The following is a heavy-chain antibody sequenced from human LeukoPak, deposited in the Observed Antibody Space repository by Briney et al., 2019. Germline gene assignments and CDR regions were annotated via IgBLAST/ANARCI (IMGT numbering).Heavy chain of an antibody. Sequence: SETLSLTCTVSGGSISSYYWSWIRQPPGKGLEWIGYIYYSGSTNYNPSLKSRVTISVDTSKNQFSLKLSSVTAADTAVYYCARGDTMVRGVKGLGAFDIWGQGTMVTVSS. D-gene: IGHD3-10*01. CDR3: ARGDTMVRGVKGLGAFDI. CDR1: GGSISSYY. V-gene: IGHV4-59*01. CDR2: IYYSGST. J-gene: IGHJ3*02.